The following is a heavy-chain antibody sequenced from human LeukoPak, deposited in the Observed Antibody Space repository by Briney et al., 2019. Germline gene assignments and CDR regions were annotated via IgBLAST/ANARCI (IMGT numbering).Heavy chain of an antibody. V-gene: IGHV1-2*02. Sequence: GASVKVSCQASGYTFTGYYLHWVRQAPAQGLEWVGWINPNNGGTNYEQKFQGRVTMTRDASITTAYMELSRLRSDDTAVYHCARDHRDIEATTAFYYMDVWGKGTTVTISS. J-gene: IGHJ6*03. CDR2: INPNNGGT. CDR3: ARDHRDIEATTAFYYMDV. D-gene: IGHD5-12*01. CDR1: GYTFTGYY.